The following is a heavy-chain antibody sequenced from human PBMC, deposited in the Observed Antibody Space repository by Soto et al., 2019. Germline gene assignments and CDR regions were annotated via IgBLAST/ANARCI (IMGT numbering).Heavy chain of an antibody. V-gene: IGHV1-18*04. J-gene: IGHJ5*02. CDR3: ATSYDSGFDP. D-gene: IGHD3-3*01. CDR2: ISPKNGNT. Sequence: ASVKVSSKASCYSFSPYDISRLRQAPGQGAEWMGRISPKNGNTNYAQNFQDRVTVTADTSSSTAYMELRGLRSDDTAKYYCATSYDSGFDPWGQGTLVTVSS. CDR1: CYSFSPYD.